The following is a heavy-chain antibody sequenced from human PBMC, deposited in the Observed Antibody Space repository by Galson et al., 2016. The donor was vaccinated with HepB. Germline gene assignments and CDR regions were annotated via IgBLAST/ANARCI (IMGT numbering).Heavy chain of an antibody. J-gene: IGHJ4*02. CDR1: GGSISSGY. CDR2: IYPRGTT. D-gene: IGHD6-19*01. V-gene: IGHV4-4*07. Sequence: SETLSPTCTVSGGSISSGYWTWIRQSAGNGLAWLGRIYPRGTTNYNPPLNSRVTMSINMSKNQFSLRLRSVTAADTAVYYCPRAEKYSSGWYWFIDYWGQGTLVSVSS. CDR3: PRAEKYSSGWYWFIDY.